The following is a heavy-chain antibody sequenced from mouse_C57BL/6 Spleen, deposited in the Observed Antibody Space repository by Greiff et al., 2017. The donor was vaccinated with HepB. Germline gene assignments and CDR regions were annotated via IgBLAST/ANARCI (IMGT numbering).Heavy chain of an antibody. Sequence: VQLQQSGPELVKPGASVKISCKASGYSFTGYYMHWVKQSSEKSLEWIGEINPSTGGTSYNQKFKGKATLTVDKSSSTAYMQLKSLTSEDSAVYYCAREGNGYFDYWGQGTTLTVSS. CDR2: INPSTGGT. J-gene: IGHJ2*01. V-gene: IGHV1-43*01. CDR1: GYSFTGYY. CDR3: AREGNGYFDY. D-gene: IGHD1-1*02.